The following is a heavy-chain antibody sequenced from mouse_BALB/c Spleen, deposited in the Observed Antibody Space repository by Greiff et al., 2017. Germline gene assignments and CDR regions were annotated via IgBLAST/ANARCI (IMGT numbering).Heavy chain of an antibody. V-gene: IGHV5-9*03. J-gene: IGHJ3*01. CDR3: ASYYGNYAWFAY. D-gene: IGHD2-1*01. CDR2: ISSGGGNT. CDR1: GFTFSSYT. Sequence: EVQLVESGGGLVKPGGSLKLSCAASGFTFSSYTMSWVRQTPEKRLEWVATISSGGGNTYYPDSVKGRFTISRDNAKNNLYLQMSSLRSEDTALYYCASYYGNYAWFAYWGQGTLVTVSA.